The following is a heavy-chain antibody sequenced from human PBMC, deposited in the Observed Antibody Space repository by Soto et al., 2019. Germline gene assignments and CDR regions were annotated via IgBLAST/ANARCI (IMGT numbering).Heavy chain of an antibody. J-gene: IGHJ4*02. V-gene: IGHV4-34*01. CDR3: ASPGYWSDGTCYPDY. Sequence: QVQLQQWGAGLLKPSETLSLTCAVYGGSLSGSYWSWIRQPPGTGLEWIGEIHHSGSTYYNPSLKGGVTFSVDTSKNQFSLQLNSATAVDTVVYYCASPGYWSDGTCYPDYWGQGTLVTVSS. CDR2: IHHSGST. CDR1: GGSLSGSY. D-gene: IGHD2-15*01.